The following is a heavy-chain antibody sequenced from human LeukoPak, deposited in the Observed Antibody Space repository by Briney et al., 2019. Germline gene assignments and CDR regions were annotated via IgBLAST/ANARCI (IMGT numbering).Heavy chain of an antibody. CDR3: ARDRYQLVSDY. CDR2: INGGNGNT. CDR1: GYTFTNYA. D-gene: IGHD6-13*01. V-gene: IGHV1-3*01. Sequence: GASVKVSCKASGYTFTNYAQHWVRQAPGQRLEWMGWINGGNGNTKYSLKFQGRVTITIDTSADTAYMELSSLRSEDTAVYYCARDRYQLVSDYWGQGTLVTVSS. J-gene: IGHJ4*02.